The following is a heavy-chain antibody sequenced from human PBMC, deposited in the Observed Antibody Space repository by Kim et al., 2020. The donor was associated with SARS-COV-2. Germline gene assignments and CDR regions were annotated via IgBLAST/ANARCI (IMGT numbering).Heavy chain of an antibody. Sequence: ASVKVSCKASGYTFNNYSMHWVRQAPGQRLEWVGWINADNAKTRYSQRFQGRVTITRDTSASTTYMELTGLKSEDTAMYYCARLGTFTHCGGDCYIDYWGQGTMVTVSS. CDR3: ARLGTFTHCGGDCYIDY. V-gene: IGHV1-3*01. CDR1: GYTFNNYS. D-gene: IGHD2-21*02. J-gene: IGHJ4*03. CDR2: INADNAKT.